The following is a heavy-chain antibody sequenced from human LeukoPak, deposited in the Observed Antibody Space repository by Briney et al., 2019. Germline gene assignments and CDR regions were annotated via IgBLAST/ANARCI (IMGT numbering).Heavy chain of an antibody. CDR1: GGSFSGYY. CDR2: INHSGST. V-gene: IGHV4-34*01. CDR3: ARLRYCSGGNRYLFYYYYMDV. D-gene: IGHD2-15*01. J-gene: IGHJ6*03. Sequence: SETLSLTCAVYGGSFSGYYWSWIRQPPGKGLEWIGEINHSGSTNYNPSLKSRVTISVDTSKNQFSLKLSSVTAADTAVYYCARLRYCSGGNRYLFYYYYMDVWGKGTTVTVSS.